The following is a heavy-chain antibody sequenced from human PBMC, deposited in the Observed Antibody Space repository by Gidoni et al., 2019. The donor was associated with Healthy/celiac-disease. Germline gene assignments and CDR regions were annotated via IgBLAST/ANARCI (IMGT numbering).Heavy chain of an antibody. CDR3: ARGRRGIIDY. Sequence: QVQLQQWGAGLLKPSETLSLTCAVYGGSFSGYYWSWIRQPPGKGLEWIGEINHSGSTNYNPSLKSRVTISVDTSKNQFSLKLSSVTAADTAVYYCARGRRGIIDYWGQGTLVTVSS. CDR1: GGSFSGYY. D-gene: IGHD1-20*01. V-gene: IGHV4-34*01. J-gene: IGHJ4*02. CDR2: INHSGST.